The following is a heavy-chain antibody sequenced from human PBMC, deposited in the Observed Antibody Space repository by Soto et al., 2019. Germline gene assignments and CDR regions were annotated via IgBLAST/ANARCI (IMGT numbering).Heavy chain of an antibody. Sequence: ASVKVSCKASGYTFSNYGISWVRQAPGQGLEWMGWISAYNGNTNYAQKLQGRVTMTTDTSTSTAYMELRSLRSDDTAVYYRARGDGHSAVAGTFDYWGQGTLVTVSS. CDR3: ARGDGHSAVAGTFDY. CDR2: ISAYNGNT. CDR1: GYTFSNYG. D-gene: IGHD6-19*01. J-gene: IGHJ4*02. V-gene: IGHV1-18*01.